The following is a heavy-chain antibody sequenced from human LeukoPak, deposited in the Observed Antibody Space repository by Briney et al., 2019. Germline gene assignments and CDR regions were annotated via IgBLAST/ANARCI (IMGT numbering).Heavy chain of an antibody. D-gene: IGHD2-2*01. CDR3: AKACRRLLGYCSSTSCCLFDY. CDR1: GFTFSSYA. V-gene: IGHV3-23*01. CDR2: ISGSGGST. Sequence: GGSLRLSCAASGFTFSSYAMSWVRQAPGKGLEWVSAISGSGGSTHYADSVKGRFTISRDNSKNTLYLQMNSLRAEDTAVYYCAKACRRLLGYCSSTSCCLFDYWGQGTLVTVSS. J-gene: IGHJ4*02.